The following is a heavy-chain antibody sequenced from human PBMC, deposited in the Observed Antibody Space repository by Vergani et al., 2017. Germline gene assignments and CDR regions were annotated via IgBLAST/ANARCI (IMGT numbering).Heavy chain of an antibody. V-gene: IGHV3-30*18. Sequence: QVQLVESGGEVVQPGRSLRLSCAASGFTFSTYGMHWVRQAPGKGLEWVAVISYDGSNKYYADSVKGRFTISRDNSKNTLYLQMNSLRAEDTAVYYCAKEQSSSGWYLFDYWGQGTLVTVSS. J-gene: IGHJ4*02. CDR2: ISYDGSNK. CDR3: AKEQSSSGWYLFDY. D-gene: IGHD6-19*01. CDR1: GFTFSTYG.